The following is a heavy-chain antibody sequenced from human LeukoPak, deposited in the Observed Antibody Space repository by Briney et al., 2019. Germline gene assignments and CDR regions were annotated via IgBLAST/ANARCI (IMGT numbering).Heavy chain of an antibody. CDR1: GFTFSSYA. J-gene: IGHJ6*03. Sequence: GGSLRLSCAASGFTFSSYAMNWVRQAPGKGLKWVSGFRGSGAATFYADSVKGRFTISRDNSKNTLYLQMNSLRAEDTAVYYCTRQLYSYGFYYMDVWGKGTTVTVSS. CDR3: TRQLYSYGFYYMDV. D-gene: IGHD5-18*01. V-gene: IGHV3-23*01. CDR2: FRGSGAAT.